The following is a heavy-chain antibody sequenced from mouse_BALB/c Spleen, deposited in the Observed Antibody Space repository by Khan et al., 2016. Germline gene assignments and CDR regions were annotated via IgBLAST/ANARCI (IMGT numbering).Heavy chain of an antibody. Sequence: VQLQQSGAELVRSGASVKLSCTASVFNIKDYYMHWVKQRPEQGLEWIGWIDPENGDTEYAPKFQGKATMTADTSSNAAYLQFSSLTSEDSADYYCNAINYGSDVYFGNWGQGTTLTVSS. V-gene: IGHV14-4*02. J-gene: IGHJ2*01. CDR2: IDPENGDT. CDR1: VFNIKDYY. CDR3: NAINYGSDVYFGN. D-gene: IGHD1-1*01.